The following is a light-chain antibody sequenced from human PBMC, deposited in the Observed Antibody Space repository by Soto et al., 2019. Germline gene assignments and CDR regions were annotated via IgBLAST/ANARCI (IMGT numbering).Light chain of an antibody. V-gene: IGKV3-15*01. Sequence: EKVLMSVVAALFESKGERATLSCRASQSVSRNVAWYQQKPGQAPRLLIYDASTRATGIPARFSGSGSGADFTLTINSLQSEDFAVYYCQQYKSWPTFGQGTKV. CDR3: QQYKSWPT. CDR2: DAS. CDR1: QSVSRN. J-gene: IGKJ1*01.